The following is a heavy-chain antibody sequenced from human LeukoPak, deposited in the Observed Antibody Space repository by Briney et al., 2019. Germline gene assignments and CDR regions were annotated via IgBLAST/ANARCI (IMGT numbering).Heavy chain of an antibody. CDR3: ARDLRAQRYCSSTSCYTGLLGYYYYHMDV. CDR2: INPSVGIT. CDR1: GYTFTSSD. J-gene: IGHJ6*03. Sequence: ASVKVSCKASGYTFTSSDMHWVRQAPGQGLEWMGIINPSVGITSYAQTFQGRVTMTRDTSTSTAYMELSSLRSEATAVYYCARDLRAQRYCSSTSCYTGLLGYYYYHMDVWGKGTTVTVSS. V-gene: IGHV1-46*03. D-gene: IGHD2-2*02.